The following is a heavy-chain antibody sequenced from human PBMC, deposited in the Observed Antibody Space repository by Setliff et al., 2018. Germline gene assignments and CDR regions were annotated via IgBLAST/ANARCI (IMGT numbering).Heavy chain of an antibody. CDR2: ISPGGST. CDR1: GGGGSFSAYY. CDR3: ARLPNYVWGSPVDY. Sequence: KPSETLSLTCGVSGGGGSFSAYYWSWIRQPPGKGLEWIGEISPGGSTIYNPSLRSRVTMSVDTAKNRFSLTLSSVTAADTAVYYCARLPNYVWGSPVDYWGQGTLVTVSS. D-gene: IGHD3-16*01. J-gene: IGHJ4*02. V-gene: IGHV4-34*01.